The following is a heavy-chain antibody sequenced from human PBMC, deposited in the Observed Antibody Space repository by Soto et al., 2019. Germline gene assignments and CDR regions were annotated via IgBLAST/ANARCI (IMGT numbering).Heavy chain of an antibody. J-gene: IGHJ6*02. V-gene: IGHV3-30-3*01. Sequence: LRLSCAASGFTFSSYAMHWVRQAPGKGLEWVAVISYDGSNKYYADSVKGRFTISRDNSKNTLYLQMNSLRAEDTAVYYCARDPYYYDSSGVSYGMDVWGQGTTVTVSS. CDR3: ARDPYYYDSSGVSYGMDV. D-gene: IGHD3-22*01. CDR1: GFTFSSYA. CDR2: ISYDGSNK.